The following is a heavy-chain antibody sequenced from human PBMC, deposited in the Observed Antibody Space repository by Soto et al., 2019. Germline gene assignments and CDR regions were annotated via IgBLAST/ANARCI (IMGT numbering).Heavy chain of an antibody. CDR1: GFTFSSYG. CDR2: ISYDGSNK. CDR3: AKDPPLAVAGTYYFDY. V-gene: IGHV3-30*18. Sequence: QVQLVESGGGVVQPGRSLRLSCAASGFTFSSYGMHWVRQAPGKGLEWVAVISYDGSNKYYADSVKGRFTISRDNSKNTLYLLMNSLRAEDTAVYYCAKDPPLAVAGTYYFDYWGQGTLVTVSS. J-gene: IGHJ4*02. D-gene: IGHD6-19*01.